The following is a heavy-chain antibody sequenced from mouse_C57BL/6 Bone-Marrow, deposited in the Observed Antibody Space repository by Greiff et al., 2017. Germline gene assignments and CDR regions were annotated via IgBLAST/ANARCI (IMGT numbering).Heavy chain of an antibody. J-gene: IGHJ3*01. CDR1: GYTFTDYN. V-gene: IGHV1-22*01. CDR3: ARSLDTVEAAVAY. D-gene: IGHD1-1*01. CDR2: INPNNGGT. Sequence: EVKLQESGPELVKPGASVKMSCKASGYTFTDYNMHWVKQSHGKSLEWIGYINPNNGGTSYNQKFKGKATLTVNKSSSTAYMELRGLTSEDSAVYYCARSLDTVEAAVAYWGQGTLVTVSA.